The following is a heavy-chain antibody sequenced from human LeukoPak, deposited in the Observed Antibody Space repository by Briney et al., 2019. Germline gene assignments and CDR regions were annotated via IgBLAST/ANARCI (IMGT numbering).Heavy chain of an antibody. CDR3: AREDTSLVIAY. Sequence: GGSLRLSCAASGLAFSAYKMHWVRQAPGKGLEWVAVMWYDGSNKYYTDSVKGRFTISRDNSKNTLYLQMNSLRAEDTAVYYCAREDTSLVIAYWGQGTLVTVSS. J-gene: IGHJ4*02. CDR1: GLAFSAYK. D-gene: IGHD5-18*01. V-gene: IGHV3-33*08. CDR2: MWYDGSNK.